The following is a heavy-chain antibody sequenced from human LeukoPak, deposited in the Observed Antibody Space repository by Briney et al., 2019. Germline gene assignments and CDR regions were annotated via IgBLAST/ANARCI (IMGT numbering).Heavy chain of an antibody. CDR1: GFTFSSCG. J-gene: IGHJ4*02. CDR3: ARVLAYCGGDCYIFDY. CDR2: IRYDGSNK. Sequence: GGTLRLSCAASGFTFSSCGMSWVRQAPGKGLEWVAFIRYDGSNKYYADSVKGRFTISRDNSKNTLYLQMNSLRAEDTAVYYCARVLAYCGGDCYIFDYWGQGTLVTVSS. D-gene: IGHD2-21*02. V-gene: IGHV3-30*02.